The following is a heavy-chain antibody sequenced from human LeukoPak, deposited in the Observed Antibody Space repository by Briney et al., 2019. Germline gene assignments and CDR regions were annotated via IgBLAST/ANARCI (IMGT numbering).Heavy chain of an antibody. J-gene: IGHJ4*02. Sequence: SETLSLTCTVSSGSINSYYWNWIRQPPGKGLEWIGYIYYSGSTNYNPSLKSRVTISVDTSKNQFSLKLSSVTAADTAVYYCARGVAVAGTFYFDYWGQGTLVTVSS. CDR3: ARGVAVAGTFYFDY. D-gene: IGHD6-19*01. CDR1: SGSINSYY. V-gene: IGHV4-59*01. CDR2: IYYSGST.